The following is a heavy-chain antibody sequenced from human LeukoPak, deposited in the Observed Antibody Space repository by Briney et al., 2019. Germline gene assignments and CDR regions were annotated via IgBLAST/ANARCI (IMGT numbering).Heavy chain of an antibody. CDR1: GFTFSSYA. Sequence: GGSLRLSCAASGFTFSSYAMSWVRQAPGKGLEWVSAISGSGGSTYYADSVKGRFTISRDNSKNTLYLQMNSLRAEDTAVYYCARTWRAQITMVRGDWFDPWGQGTLVTVSS. CDR3: ARTWRAQITMVRGDWFDP. CDR2: ISGSGGST. D-gene: IGHD3-10*01. V-gene: IGHV3-23*01. J-gene: IGHJ5*02.